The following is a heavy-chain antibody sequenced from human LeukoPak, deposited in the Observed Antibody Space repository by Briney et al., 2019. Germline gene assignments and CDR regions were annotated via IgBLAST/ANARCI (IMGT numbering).Heavy chain of an antibody. CDR1: GFTVRSNY. Sequence: GSLRLSCAASGFTVRSNYLTWVRQAPRKGLEWVSVIYSGGGTYYADSVKGRFTITRDNSKNTLYLQMSSLRIEDTAVYYCARAVNSAASYWGQGTLVTVSS. CDR3: ARAVNSAASY. D-gene: IGHD2-2*01. V-gene: IGHV3-66*02. CDR2: IYSGGGT. J-gene: IGHJ4*02.